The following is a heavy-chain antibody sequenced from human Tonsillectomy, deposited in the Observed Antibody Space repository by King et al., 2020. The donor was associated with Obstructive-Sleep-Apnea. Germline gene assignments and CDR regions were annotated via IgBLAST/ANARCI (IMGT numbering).Heavy chain of an antibody. J-gene: IGHJ4*02. D-gene: IGHD5-12*01. Sequence: QLVQSGTEVKKTGASLKVSCKASGYTFTGYYIHWVRQAPGQGLECMGRINPNSGCTNYAQKFHGWVTMTRETSISTAYMELSRLRSDDTAVYYCARDKISGYGLFDYWGQGTLVTVSS. CDR1: GYTFTGYY. V-gene: IGHV1-2*04. CDR2: INPNSGCT. CDR3: ARDKISGYGLFDY.